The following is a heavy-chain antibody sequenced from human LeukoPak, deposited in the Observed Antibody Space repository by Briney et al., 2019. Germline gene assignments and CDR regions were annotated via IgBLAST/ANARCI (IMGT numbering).Heavy chain of an antibody. CDR3: AREEGSWYGEDFYYYMDV. D-gene: IGHD6-13*01. Sequence: KSSETLSLTCTVSGGSIDTYYWSWLRQPAGKGLEWIGRIYTSGTANYNPSLKSRVTMSVDTSNNQFSLRLSSVTAADTAVYFCAREEGSWYGEDFYYYMDVWGKGTTVTVSS. J-gene: IGHJ6*03. V-gene: IGHV4-4*07. CDR2: IYTSGTA. CDR1: GGSIDTYY.